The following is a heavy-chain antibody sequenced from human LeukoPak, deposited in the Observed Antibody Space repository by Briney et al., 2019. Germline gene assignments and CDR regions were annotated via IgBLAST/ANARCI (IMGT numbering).Heavy chain of an antibody. Sequence: PGGSLRLSCAASGFTFSSYSMNWVRQAPGKGLEWVSSISSSSSYIYYADSVKGRFTISRDNAKNSLYLQMNSLRAEDTAVYYCARDPEFVVVVAAMDYWGQGTLVTVSS. CDR2: ISSSSSYI. V-gene: IGHV3-21*01. CDR1: GFTFSSYS. D-gene: IGHD2-15*01. CDR3: ARDPEFVVVVAAMDY. J-gene: IGHJ4*02.